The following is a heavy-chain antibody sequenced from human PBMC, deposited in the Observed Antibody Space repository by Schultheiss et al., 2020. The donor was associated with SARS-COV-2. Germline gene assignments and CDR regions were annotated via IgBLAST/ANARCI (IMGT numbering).Heavy chain of an antibody. CDR1: GGSVSSGSYY. D-gene: IGHD2-2*01. Sequence: SETLSLTCTVSGGSVSSGSYYWSWIRQPPGKGLEWIGYIYYSGSTYYNPSLRSRVTISVDTSKNQFSLKLSSVTAADTAVYYCARGAGYCSSTSCLRGWFDPWGQGTLVTVSS. CDR3: ARGAGYCSSTSCLRGWFDP. CDR2: IYYSGST. J-gene: IGHJ5*02. V-gene: IGHV4-61*01.